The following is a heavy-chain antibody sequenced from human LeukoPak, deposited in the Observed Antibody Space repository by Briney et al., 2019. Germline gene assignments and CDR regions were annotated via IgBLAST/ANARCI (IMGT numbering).Heavy chain of an antibody. D-gene: IGHD1-20*01. V-gene: IGHV3-74*01. CDR2: INSDGSAT. J-gene: IGHJ5*02. CDR3: ARPMNNWDNWFDP. CDR1: GFTFSSAC. Sequence: PGGSLRLSCAASGFTFSSACTHWVRQAPGKGLVWVSRINSDGSATSYADSVKGRFTISRDNAKNTLYPQMNSLRAEDTAVYYCARPMNNWDNWFDPWGQGTLVTVSS.